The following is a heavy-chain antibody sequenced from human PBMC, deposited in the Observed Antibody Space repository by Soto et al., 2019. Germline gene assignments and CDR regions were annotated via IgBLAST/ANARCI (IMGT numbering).Heavy chain of an antibody. CDR1: GFTFSSYS. D-gene: IGHD6-19*01. J-gene: IGHJ3*02. CDR3: ARDGQWLARSNAFDI. CDR2: ISSSSSYI. Sequence: EVQLVESGGGLVKPGGSLRLSCAASGFTFSSYSMNWVRQAPGKGLEWVSSISSSSSYIYYADSVKGRFTISRDNAKNSLYLQMNSLRAEDTAVYYCARDGQWLARSNAFDIWGQGTMVTVSS. V-gene: IGHV3-21*01.